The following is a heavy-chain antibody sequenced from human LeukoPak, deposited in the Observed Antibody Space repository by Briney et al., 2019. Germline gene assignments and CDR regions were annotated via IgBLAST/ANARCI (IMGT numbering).Heavy chain of an antibody. Sequence: GGSLRLSCAASGFALSSYAMSWVRQAPGKGLEWVSATSSSDAGTYHAESVRGRFTISRDNSKNTLYLQMNSLRADDAAVYYCAKDWGMVLWGQGTLVTVSS. J-gene: IGHJ4*02. V-gene: IGHV3-23*01. CDR2: TSSSDAGT. D-gene: IGHD3-16*01. CDR1: GFALSSYA. CDR3: AKDWGMVL.